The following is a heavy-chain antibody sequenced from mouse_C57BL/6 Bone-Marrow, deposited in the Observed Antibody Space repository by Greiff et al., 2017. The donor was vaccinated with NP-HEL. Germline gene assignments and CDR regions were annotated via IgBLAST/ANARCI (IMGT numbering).Heavy chain of an antibody. CDR3: AGFYSNLEAWFAY. CDR1: GFNIKNTY. J-gene: IGHJ3*01. D-gene: IGHD2-5*01. Sequence: EVMLVESVAELVRPGASVKLSCTASGFNIKNTYMHWVKQRPEQGLEWIGRIDPANGNTKNAPKFQGKATITADTSSNTAYLQLSSLTSEDTAIYYCAGFYSNLEAWFAYWGQGTLVTVSA. CDR2: IDPANGNT. V-gene: IGHV14-3*01.